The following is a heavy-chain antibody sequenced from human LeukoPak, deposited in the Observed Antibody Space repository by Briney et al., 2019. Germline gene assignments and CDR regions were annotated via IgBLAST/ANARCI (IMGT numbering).Heavy chain of an antibody. CDR1: GFTFSSYA. V-gene: IGHV3-23*01. Sequence: GGSLRLSCAASGFTFSSYAMSWVRQAPGKGLEWDSAISGSGGSTYYADSVKGRFTISRDNSKNTLYLQMNSLRAEDTAVYYCASFHYYDSSGNFDYWGQGTLVTVSS. CDR3: ASFHYYDSSGNFDY. D-gene: IGHD3-22*01. J-gene: IGHJ4*02. CDR2: ISGSGGST.